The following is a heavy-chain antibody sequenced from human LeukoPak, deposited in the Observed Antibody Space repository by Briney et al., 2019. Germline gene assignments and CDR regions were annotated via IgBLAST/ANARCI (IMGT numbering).Heavy chain of an antibody. Sequence: PSQTLSLTCTVSGGSISSGGCYWSWIRQHPGKGLEWIGYIYYSGSTYYNPSLKSRVTISVDTSKNQFSLKLSSVTAADTAVYYCARNVDTAMVSYFDYWGQGTLVTVSS. CDR3: ARNVDTAMVSYFDY. CDR1: GGSISSGGCY. CDR2: IYYSGST. D-gene: IGHD5-18*01. V-gene: IGHV4-31*03. J-gene: IGHJ4*02.